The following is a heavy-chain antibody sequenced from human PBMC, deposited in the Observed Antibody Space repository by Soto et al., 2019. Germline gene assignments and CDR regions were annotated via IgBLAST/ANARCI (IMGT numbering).Heavy chain of an antibody. CDR3: ARGGDGYNYAWAQGIDY. D-gene: IGHD5-12*01. Sequence: SETPSLTCTVSGGPISSYYWSWIRQPPGKGLEWIGYIYYNGRTNYNPSLKSRVTISVDTSKNQFSLKLSSVTAADTAVYYCARGGDGYNYAWAQGIDYWGQGTLVTVSS. CDR1: GGPISSYY. V-gene: IGHV4-59*08. J-gene: IGHJ4*02. CDR2: IYYNGRT.